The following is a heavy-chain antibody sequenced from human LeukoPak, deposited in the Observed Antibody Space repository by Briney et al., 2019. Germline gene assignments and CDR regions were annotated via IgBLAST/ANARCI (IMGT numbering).Heavy chain of an antibody. CDR3: ARLYCSSTSCYGDWFDP. CDR1: GGSISSYY. J-gene: IGHJ5*02. V-gene: IGHV4-59*01. D-gene: IGHD2-2*01. Sequence: SETLSLTCTVSGGSISSYYWSWIRQPPGKGLEWIGYIYYSGSTNYNPSLKSRVTISVDTSKNQFSLKLSFVTAADTAVYYCARLYCSSTSCYGDWFDPWGQGTLVTVSS. CDR2: IYYSGST.